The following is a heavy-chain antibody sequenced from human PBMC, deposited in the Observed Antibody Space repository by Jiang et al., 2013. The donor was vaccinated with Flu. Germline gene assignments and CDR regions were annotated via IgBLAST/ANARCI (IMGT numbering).Heavy chain of an antibody. Sequence: GAEVKKPGESLKISCKGSGYKFTNNWIGWVRQMPGKGLEWMGVIYPDDSETTYSPSFQGQVTISADRSISTAYLQWSSLKASDTAMYYCARHLTDVNSFYYYVDVWGQRDHGHRLL. J-gene: IGHJ6*03. D-gene: IGHD3-10*02. CDR3: ARHLTDVNSFYYYVDV. V-gene: IGHV5-51*01. CDR1: GYKFTNNW. CDR2: IYPDDSET.